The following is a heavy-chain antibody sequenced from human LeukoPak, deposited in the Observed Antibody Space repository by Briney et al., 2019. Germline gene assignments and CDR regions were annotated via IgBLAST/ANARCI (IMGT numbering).Heavy chain of an antibody. CDR2: ISDDGSRQ. V-gene: IGHV3-30-3*01. CDR1: GFTLSNYA. D-gene: IGHD4-17*01. J-gene: IGHJ4*02. Sequence: GESLRLSCAATGFTLSNYAIHWGRQAPGKGLEWVAFISDDGSRQHYADSVKGRFTISRDNSKNTLNLQMNSLRAEDTAVYYCVKDRTGTDTLDYWGQGTLVTVSS. CDR3: VKDRTGTDTLDY.